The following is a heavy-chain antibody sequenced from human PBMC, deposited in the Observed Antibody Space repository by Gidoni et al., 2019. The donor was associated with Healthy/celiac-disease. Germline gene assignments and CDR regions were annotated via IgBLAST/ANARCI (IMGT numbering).Heavy chain of an antibody. CDR1: GGTFSSYA. J-gene: IGHJ6*02. V-gene: IGHV1-69*01. CDR3: ASHSSLYYGMDV. CDR2: IIPIFGTA. Sequence: QVQLVQSGAEVKKPGSSVKVSCKVSGGTFSSYAISWVRQAPGQGLEWMGGIIPIFGTANYEQKFQGRVTITADESTSTAYMELSSLRSEDTAVYYCASHSSLYYGMDVWGQGTTVTVSS. D-gene: IGHD3-22*01.